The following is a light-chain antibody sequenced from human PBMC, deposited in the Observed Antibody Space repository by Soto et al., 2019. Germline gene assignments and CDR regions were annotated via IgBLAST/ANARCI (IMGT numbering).Light chain of an antibody. V-gene: IGKV3-20*01. CDR1: QSVSSSY. CDR2: GAS. CDR3: QQYGSSPLIT. Sequence: EIVLTQSPGTLSLSPGERATLSCRASQSVSSSYLAWYQQKPGQAPRLLISGASSRATGVPDRFSGSRSGTDFTLTISRLEPEDFVVYYCQQYGSSPLITFGQGTRLEI. J-gene: IGKJ5*01.